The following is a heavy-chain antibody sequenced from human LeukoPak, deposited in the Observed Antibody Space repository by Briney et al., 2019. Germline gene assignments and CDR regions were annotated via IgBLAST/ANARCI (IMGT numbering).Heavy chain of an antibody. Sequence: SETLSLTCAVSGSSISSGSHWGWIRQPPGRGLEWIGNIYHSGSTYYNPSLKSRVTLSVDTSKNQFSLRLSSVTAADTAVYYCARRTDVFPYYFDYWGQGTLVTVSS. CDR1: GSSISSGSH. J-gene: IGHJ4*02. V-gene: IGHV4-38-2*01. D-gene: IGHD2/OR15-2a*01. CDR2: IYHSGST. CDR3: ARRTDVFPYYFDY.